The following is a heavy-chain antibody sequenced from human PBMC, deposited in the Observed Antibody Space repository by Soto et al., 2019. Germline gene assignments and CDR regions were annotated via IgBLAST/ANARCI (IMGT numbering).Heavy chain of an antibody. CDR1: GYTFTSYD. CDR2: MNPNSGNT. V-gene: IGHV1-8*01. Sequence: EASVKVSCKASGYTFTSYDISWVRQATGQGLEWMGWMNPNSGNTGYAQKFQGRVTMTRNTSISTAYMELSSLRSEDTAVYYCARDAGSIASRDGYYYYYGMDVWGQGTTVTVSS. CDR3: ARDAGSIASRDGYYYYYGMDV. D-gene: IGHD2-21*01. J-gene: IGHJ6*02.